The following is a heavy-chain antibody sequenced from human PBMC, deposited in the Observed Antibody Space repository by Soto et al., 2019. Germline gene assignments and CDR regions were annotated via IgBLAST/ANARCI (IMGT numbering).Heavy chain of an antibody. V-gene: IGHV3-66*01. CDR2: IYSGGST. J-gene: IGHJ3*02. Sequence: GGSLRLSCAASGFTVSSNYMSWVRQAPGKGLEWVSVIYSGGSTYYADSVKGRFTISRDNSKNTLYLQMNSLRAEDTAVYYCAREPNTGTTSDAFDIWGQGTMVTVSS. CDR3: AREPNTGTTSDAFDI. D-gene: IGHD1-7*01. CDR1: GFTVSSNY.